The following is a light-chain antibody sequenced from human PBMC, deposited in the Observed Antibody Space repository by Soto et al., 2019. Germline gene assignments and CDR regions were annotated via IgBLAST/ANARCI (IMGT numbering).Light chain of an antibody. J-gene: IGKJ4*01. CDR1: LGVSSSY. Sequence: EIVLTQSPGTLSLSPGERATLSCRARLGVSSSYLAWYQQKPGQPPRLLIYGASSRATGIPDRFSGSGSGTDFTLIITRLEPEDFAVYYCQHYRTSFGGGTKVEIK. V-gene: IGKV3-20*01. CDR3: QHYRTS. CDR2: GAS.